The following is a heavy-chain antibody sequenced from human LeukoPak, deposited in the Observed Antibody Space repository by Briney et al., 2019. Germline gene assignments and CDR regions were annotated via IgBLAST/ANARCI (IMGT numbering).Heavy chain of an antibody. D-gene: IGHD5-24*01. Sequence: SETLSLTCTVSGGSISSGSYYWSWIRQPAGKGLEWIGRIYTSGSTNYNPSLKSRVTISVDTSKNQFSLKLSSVTAADTAVYYCARNGYNYAIDYWGQGTLVTVSS. J-gene: IGHJ4*02. CDR1: GGSISSGSYY. V-gene: IGHV4-61*02. CDR2: IYTSGST. CDR3: ARNGYNYAIDY.